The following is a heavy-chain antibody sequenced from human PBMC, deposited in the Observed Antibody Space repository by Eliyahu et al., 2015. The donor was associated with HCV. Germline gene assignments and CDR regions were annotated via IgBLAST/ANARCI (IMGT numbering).Heavy chain of an antibody. CDR1: GFTFGSYG. CDR3: AKDEGGPGCSITTCYNVVDY. Sequence: QVQLVESGGVVVQPGRSLRLSCSGSGFTFGSYGXPWVRQAPGKGLGWVAVISYDGYNQYYADSVKGRFTISRDDSKKTLYLQMNSLRPEDTAVYYCAKDEGGPGCSITTCYNVVDYWGQGTLVTVSS. CDR2: ISYDGYNQ. V-gene: IGHV3-30*18. D-gene: IGHD2-2*02. J-gene: IGHJ4*02.